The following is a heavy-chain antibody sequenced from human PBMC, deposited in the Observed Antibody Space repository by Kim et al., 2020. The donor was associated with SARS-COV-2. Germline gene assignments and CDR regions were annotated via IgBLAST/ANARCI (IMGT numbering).Heavy chain of an antibody. J-gene: IGHJ4*02. CDR1: GFTFSSYA. V-gene: IGHV3-30-3*01. D-gene: IGHD2-2*01. CDR2: ISYDGSNK. Sequence: GGSLRLSCAASGFTFSSYAMHWVRQAPGKGLEWVAVISYDGSNKYYADSVKGRFTISRDNSKNTLYLQMNSLRAEDTAVYYCARDLTYCSSTSCYRFFDYWGQGTLVTVSS. CDR3: ARDLTYCSSTSCYRFFDY.